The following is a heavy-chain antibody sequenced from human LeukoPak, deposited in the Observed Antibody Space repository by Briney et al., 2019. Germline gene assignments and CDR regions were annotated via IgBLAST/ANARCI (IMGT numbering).Heavy chain of an antibody. D-gene: IGHD6-19*01. J-gene: IGHJ6*02. Sequence: GGSLRLSCAASGFTFSSYSMNWVRQAPGKGLEWVSSISSSSSYIYYADSVKGRFTISRDNSKNTLYLQMNSLRAEDTAVYYCARDQVGLAYGMDVWGQGTTVTVSS. V-gene: IGHV3-21*01. CDR3: ARDQVGLAYGMDV. CDR2: ISSSSSYI. CDR1: GFTFSSYS.